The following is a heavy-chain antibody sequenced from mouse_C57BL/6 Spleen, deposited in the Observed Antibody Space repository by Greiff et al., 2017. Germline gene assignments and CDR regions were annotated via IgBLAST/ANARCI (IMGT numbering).Heavy chain of an antibody. V-gene: IGHV1-19*01. D-gene: IGHD1-1*01. J-gene: IGHJ1*03. Sequence: VQLQQSGPVLVKPGASVKMSCKASGYTFTDYYMNWVKQSHGKSLEWIGVINPYNGGTSYNQKFKGKATLTVDKSSSTAYMELNSLTSEDSAVYYCARDPIVITTVVATPRWYFDVWGTGTTVTVSS. CDR3: ARDPIVITTVVATPRWYFDV. CDR1: GYTFTDYY. CDR2: INPYNGGT.